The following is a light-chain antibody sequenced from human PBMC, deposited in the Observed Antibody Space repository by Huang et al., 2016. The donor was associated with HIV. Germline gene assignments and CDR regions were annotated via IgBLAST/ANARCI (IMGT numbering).Light chain of an antibody. J-gene: IGKJ1*01. V-gene: IGKV3-11*01. CDR1: QSIGSY. CDR3: QQRNNWPPWT. CDR2: DAS. Sequence: PGEGATLSCRASQSIGSYLAWSQQRPGQAPRLLIYDASIRATGIPARFSGRGYGTDFTLTISSLEPEDFAVYYCQQRNNWPPWTFGQGTKVELK.